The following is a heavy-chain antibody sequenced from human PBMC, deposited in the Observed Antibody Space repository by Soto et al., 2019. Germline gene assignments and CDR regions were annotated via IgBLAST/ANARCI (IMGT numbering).Heavy chain of an antibody. D-gene: IGHD2-8*01. CDR2: IYYSGST. J-gene: IGHJ2*01. CDR3: AGEGLIDL. V-gene: IGHV4-59*01. CDR1: GGSISSYY. Sequence: SETMSLTCTVSGGSISSYYWSWIRPPPGKGLEWIGYIYYSGSTNYNPSLKSRVTISVDTSKNQFSLKLSSVTAADTAVYYCAGEGLIDLWGRGTLVTVSS.